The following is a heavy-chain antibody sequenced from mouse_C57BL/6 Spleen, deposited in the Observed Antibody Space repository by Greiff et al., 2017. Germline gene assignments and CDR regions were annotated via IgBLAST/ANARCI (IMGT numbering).Heavy chain of an antibody. D-gene: IGHD1-1*01. J-gene: IGHJ1*03. V-gene: IGHV1-7*01. CDR1: GYTFTSYW. CDR3: ARHEGLATTVVGYFDV. Sequence: QVQLKQSGAELAKPGASVKLSCKASGYTFTSYWMHWVKQRPGQGLEWIGYINPSSGYTKYNQKFKDKATLTADKSSSTVYMELSRLTSEDSAVYFCARHEGLATTVVGYFDVWGTGTTVTVSS. CDR2: INPSSGYT.